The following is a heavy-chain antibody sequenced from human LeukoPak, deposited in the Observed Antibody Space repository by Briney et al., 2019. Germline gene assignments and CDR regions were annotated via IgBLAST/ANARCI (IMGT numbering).Heavy chain of an antibody. D-gene: IGHD6-19*01. Sequence: GGSLRLSCVASGFPFSSYWMTWVRQAPGKGLEWVAVIWYDGSNKYYADSVKGRFTISRDNSKNTLYLQMNSLRAEDTAVYYCARDWAVAGPFDYWGQGTLVTVSS. CDR1: GFPFSSYW. V-gene: IGHV3-33*08. CDR3: ARDWAVAGPFDY. J-gene: IGHJ4*02. CDR2: IWYDGSNK.